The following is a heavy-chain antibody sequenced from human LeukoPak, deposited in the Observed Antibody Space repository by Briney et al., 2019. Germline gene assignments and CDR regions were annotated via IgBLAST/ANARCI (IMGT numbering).Heavy chain of an antibody. Sequence: GGSLRLSCAASGFTFDNYGMSWVRQVPGKGLEWVSSINGNGGSTAYADSVKGRFTISRDNAKNSLYLQMNSLRAEDTAVYYCARGHCSGGSCYSGHYYYYYMDVWGKGTTVTVSS. CDR3: ARGHCSGGSCYSGHYYYYYMDV. V-gene: IGHV3-20*04. CDR2: INGNGGST. J-gene: IGHJ6*03. D-gene: IGHD2-15*01. CDR1: GFTFDNYG.